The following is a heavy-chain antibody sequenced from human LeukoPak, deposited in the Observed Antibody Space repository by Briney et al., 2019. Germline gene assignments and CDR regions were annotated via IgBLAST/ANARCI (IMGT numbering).Heavy chain of an antibody. CDR3: ARFTGGDSSGYYED. CDR2: IAYDGRIA. CDR1: GFTFSRHG. D-gene: IGHD3-22*01. J-gene: IGHJ4*02. V-gene: IGHV3-33*01. Sequence: GGSLRLSCAASGFTFSRHGMHWVRLAPGKGLEWVAFIAYDGRIANYADSGRGRFTISRDNSKNTVYLQMNSLRAEDTAVYCCARFTGGDSSGYYEDWGQGTLVTVSS.